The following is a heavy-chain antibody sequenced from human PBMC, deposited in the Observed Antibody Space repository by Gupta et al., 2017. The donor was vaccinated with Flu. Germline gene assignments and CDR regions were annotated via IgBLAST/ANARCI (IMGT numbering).Heavy chain of an antibody. CDR1: GDSISSGTYF. Sequence: QLQLQESGPGLVRPSETLSLTCSVSGDSISSGTYFWAWIRQSPRKGLEWICNIFYSGSTQYNPSLRSRLTMSIDTSTNQFSLRVTSMTAPDTAVYYCARSVTGDYFDNWGQGSLVTVSS. V-gene: IGHV4-39*01. D-gene: IGHD7-27*01. CDR2: IFYSGST. CDR3: ARSVTGDYFDN. J-gene: IGHJ4*02.